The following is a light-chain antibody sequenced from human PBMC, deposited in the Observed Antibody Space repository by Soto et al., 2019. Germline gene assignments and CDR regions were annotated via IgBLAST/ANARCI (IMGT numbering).Light chain of an antibody. CDR1: QGISTY. CDR3: QQYDNYPLT. Sequence: DIQMTQSPSSLSASVGDRVTITCRASQGISTYLNWYQQKPGKAPKLLIYAASSLQSGVPSRFSGSGSGTEFTLTISSLQPDDFATYYCQQYDNYPLTFGGGTKVDIK. V-gene: IGKV1-39*01. CDR2: AAS. J-gene: IGKJ4*01.